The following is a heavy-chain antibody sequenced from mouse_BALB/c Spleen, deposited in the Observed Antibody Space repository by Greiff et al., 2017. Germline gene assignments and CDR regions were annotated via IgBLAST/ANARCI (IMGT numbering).Heavy chain of an antibody. CDR2: INPSTGYT. V-gene: IGHV1-7*01. CDR1: GYTFTSYW. D-gene: IGHD1-1*01. J-gene: IGHJ3*01. Sequence: QVQLQQSGAELAKPGASVKMSCKASGYTFTSYWMHWVKQRPGQGLEWIGYINPSTGYTEYNQKFKDKATLTADKSSSTAYMQLSSLTSEDSAVYYCARGGFITTVVEGAYWGQGTLVTVSA. CDR3: ARGGFITTVVEGAY.